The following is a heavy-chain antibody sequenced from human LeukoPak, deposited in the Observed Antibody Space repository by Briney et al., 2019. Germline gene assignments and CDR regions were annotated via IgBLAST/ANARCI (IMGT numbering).Heavy chain of an antibody. J-gene: IGHJ4*02. CDR3: ARDQVGD. CDR1: GFTFSTYT. Sequence: GSLRLSCAASGFTFSTYTMHWVRQVPGKGLEWVGAISYDGTNEYYADSVKDRFAISRDNSKNTLFLQMNTLRPEDTAVYYCARDQVGDWGRGTLVTVSS. V-gene: IGHV3-30*09. CDR2: ISYDGTNE. D-gene: IGHD3-16*01.